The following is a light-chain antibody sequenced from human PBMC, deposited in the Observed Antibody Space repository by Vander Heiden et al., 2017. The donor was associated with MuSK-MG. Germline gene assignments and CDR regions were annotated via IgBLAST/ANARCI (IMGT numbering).Light chain of an antibody. V-gene: IGLV2-11*01. CDR2: DVS. CDR1: SSDVGGYNY. J-gene: IGLJ2*01. Sequence: SAPTQPRSVSGSPGQSVTISCTGTSSDVGGYNYVSWYQQHPGKAPKLMIYDVSKRPSGVPDRFSGSKSGNTASLTISGLQAEDEADYYCCSYAGSLGVFGGGTKLTVL. CDR3: CSYAGSLGV.